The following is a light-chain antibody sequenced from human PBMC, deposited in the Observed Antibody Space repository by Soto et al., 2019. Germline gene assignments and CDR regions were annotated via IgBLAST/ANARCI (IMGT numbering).Light chain of an antibody. Sequence: SYELTQPPSVSVAPGKTARITCGGNNIGSKSVHWYQQKPSQAPVLVIYYDSDRPSGIPERFSGSNSGNTATLTISRVEDGDEADYYCQVWDSSSDHVVFGGGTKLTVL. CDR2: YDS. V-gene: IGLV3-21*04. CDR3: QVWDSSSDHVV. J-gene: IGLJ2*01. CDR1: NIGSKS.